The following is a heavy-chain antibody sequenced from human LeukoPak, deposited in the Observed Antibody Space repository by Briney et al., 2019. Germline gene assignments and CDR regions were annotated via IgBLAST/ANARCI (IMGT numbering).Heavy chain of an antibody. J-gene: IGHJ4*02. CDR1: GFTFSSRDW. CDR3: AKVLGVPYNGELLSQNPFDY. D-gene: IGHD3-10*01. Sequence: GGSLRLSCVASGFTFSSRDWMTWVRQAPGKGLEWVANIKQDGSEKNYVDSVKGRFTISRDNAKNSVDLQMNSLRAEDTAVYYCAKVLGVPYNGELLSQNPFDYWGQGTLVTVSS. CDR2: IKQDGSEK. V-gene: IGHV3-7*03.